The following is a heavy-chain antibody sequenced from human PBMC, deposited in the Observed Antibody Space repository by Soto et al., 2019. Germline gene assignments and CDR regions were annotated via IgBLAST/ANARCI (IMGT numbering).Heavy chain of an antibody. D-gene: IGHD6-19*01. J-gene: IGHJ5*02. CDR1: GFTFSSYR. Sequence: GGSLRLSCAASGFTFSSYRMHWVRQAPGKGLVWVSRINSDGSSTSYADSVKGRFTISRDNAKNTLYLQMNSLRAEDTAVYYCARAVAGTIGANWFDPWGQGTLVTVSS. CDR3: ARAVAGTIGANWFDP. CDR2: INSDGSST. V-gene: IGHV3-74*01.